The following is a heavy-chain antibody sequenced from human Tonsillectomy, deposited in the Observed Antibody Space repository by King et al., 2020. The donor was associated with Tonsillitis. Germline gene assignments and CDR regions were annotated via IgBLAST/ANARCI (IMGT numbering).Heavy chain of an antibody. J-gene: IGHJ6*03. Sequence: QLVQSGAEVKKPGESLRISCQGSGNNFNSYYITWVRQMPGKGLVWMGRIHPTDSHTNYSPSFLGHVTISADKSISTAYLQWSSLKASDTAMYYCAREIVVVPGDYYYYMDVWGKGTTVTVSS. CDR3: AREIVVVPGDYYYYMDV. CDR2: IHPTDSHT. D-gene: IGHD2-2*01. CDR1: GNNFNSYY. V-gene: IGHV5-10-1*01.